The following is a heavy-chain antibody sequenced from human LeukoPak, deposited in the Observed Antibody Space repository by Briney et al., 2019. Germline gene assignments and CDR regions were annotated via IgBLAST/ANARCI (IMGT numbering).Heavy chain of an antibody. J-gene: IGHJ4*02. CDR2: INSDGSST. CDR3: ARDSFHFPFDY. V-gene: IGHV3-74*01. CDR1: GFTFSSYW. Sequence: GGSLRLSCAASGFTFSSYWMRWVRQAPGKGLVWVSRINSDGSSTSYADSVKGRFTISRDNAKNTLYLQMNSLRAEDTAVYYCARDSFHFPFDYWGQGTLVTVSS.